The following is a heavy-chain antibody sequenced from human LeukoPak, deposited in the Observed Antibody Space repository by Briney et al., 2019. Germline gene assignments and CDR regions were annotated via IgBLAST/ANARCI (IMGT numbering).Heavy chain of an antibody. J-gene: IGHJ4*02. Sequence: SETLSLTCTVSGGSISSYYWSWIRQPPGKGLEWIGYIYYSGSTNYNPSLKSRVTISVDTSKNQFSLKLSSVTAADTAVYYCARADIVLVPALLSNDCWGQGTLVTVSS. CDR3: ARADIVLVPALLSNDC. CDR1: GGSISSYY. CDR2: IYYSGST. V-gene: IGHV4-59*01. D-gene: IGHD2-2*01.